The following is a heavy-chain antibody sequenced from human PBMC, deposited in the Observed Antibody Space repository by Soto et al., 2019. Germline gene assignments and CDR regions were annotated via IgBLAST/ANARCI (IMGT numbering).Heavy chain of an antibody. J-gene: IGHJ4*02. CDR2: ISAYNGNT. D-gene: IGHD1-26*01. Sequence: ASVKLSCKASGYTFTSCGISWVRQAPGQGLEWMGWISAYNGNTNYAQKLQGRVTMTTDTSTSTAYMELRSLRSDDTAVYYCARDGGSEMGATGNHFDYWGQGTLVTVSS. V-gene: IGHV1-18*01. CDR3: ARDGGSEMGATGNHFDY. CDR1: GYTFTSCG.